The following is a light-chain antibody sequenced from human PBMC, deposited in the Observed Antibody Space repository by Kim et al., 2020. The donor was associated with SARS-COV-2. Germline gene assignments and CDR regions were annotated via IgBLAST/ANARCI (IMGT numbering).Light chain of an antibody. V-gene: IGLV1-47*01. CDR3: AAWDDSLSGPV. Sequence: GQRVTTACSGSSCNIGSNYVSWYQQLPGTAPKLLIYRNNQRPSGVPDRFSGSKSGTSASLAISGLRSEDEADYYCAAWDDSLSGPVFGGGTKLTVL. CDR1: SCNIGSNY. CDR2: RNN. J-gene: IGLJ3*02.